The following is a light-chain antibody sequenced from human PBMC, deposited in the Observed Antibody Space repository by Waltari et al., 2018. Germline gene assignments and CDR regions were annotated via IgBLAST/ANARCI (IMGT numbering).Light chain of an antibody. CDR3: QQYGGSPRT. J-gene: IGKJ1*01. V-gene: IGKV3-20*01. CDR2: HAS. Sequence: EIVLTQSPGTLSLSPGERATLSCRASQTVSNSYLAWSQQTPGQAPRLLIYHASSRAADTPERFSVSGSGTDFTLIISRLLPEDFVVYYCQQYGGSPRTFGQGTRVDI. CDR1: QTVSNSY.